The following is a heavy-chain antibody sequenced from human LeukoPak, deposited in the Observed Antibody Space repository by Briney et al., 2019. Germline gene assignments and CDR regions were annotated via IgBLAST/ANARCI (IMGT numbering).Heavy chain of an antibody. V-gene: IGHV3-21*01. CDR3: ARGIVVVPTADY. CDR1: GFTFSSYS. J-gene: IGHJ4*02. D-gene: IGHD2-2*01. Sequence: TGGSLRLSCAASGFTFSSYSMNWVSQAPGKGLEWVSSISSSSSYIYYADSVKGRFTISRDNAKNSLYLQMNSLRAEDTAVYYCARGIVVVPTADYWGQGTLVTVSS. CDR2: ISSSSSYI.